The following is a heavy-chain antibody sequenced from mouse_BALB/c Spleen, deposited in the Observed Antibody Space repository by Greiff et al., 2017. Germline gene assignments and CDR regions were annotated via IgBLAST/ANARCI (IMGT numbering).Heavy chain of an antibody. J-gene: IGHJ3*01. CDR2: INPGSGGT. CDR1: GYAFTNYL. CDR3: ARGMSTTTGFAY. D-gene: IGHD2-4*01. Sequence: VQLQESGAELVRPGTSVKVSCKASGYAFTNYLIEWVKQRTGQGLEWIGVINPGSGGTNYNEKFKGKATLTADKSSSTAYMQLSSLTSDDSAVYFCARGMSTTTGFAYWGQGTLVTVSA. V-gene: IGHV1-54*01.